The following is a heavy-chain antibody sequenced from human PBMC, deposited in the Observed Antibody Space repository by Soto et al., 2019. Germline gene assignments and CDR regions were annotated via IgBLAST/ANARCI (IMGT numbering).Heavy chain of an antibody. J-gene: IGHJ4*02. D-gene: IGHD2-21*02. V-gene: IGHV4-59*01. CDR3: ARDTGGVTASFDY. CDR2: IYYGGST. Sequence: SETLSLTCTVSGGSISSYYWSWIRQPPGKGLEWIGYIYYGGSTNYNPSLKSRVTISVDTSKNQFSLKLSSVTAADTAVYYCARDTGGVTASFDYWGQGTLVTDSS. CDR1: GGSISSYY.